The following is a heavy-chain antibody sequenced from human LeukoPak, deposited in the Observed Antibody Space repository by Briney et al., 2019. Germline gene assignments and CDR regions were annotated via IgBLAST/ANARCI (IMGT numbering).Heavy chain of an antibody. CDR2: INPNNGAT. V-gene: IGHV1-2*02. CDR1: GYTFTGYY. CDR3: AREPSPDIVVVPRGVTDYYYYYMDV. Sequence: GASVKVSCKASGYTFTGYYMHWVRQAPGQGLEWMGWINPNNGATTYAQKFQGRVTMTMDTSTSTAYMELSRLKSDDTAPYYCAREPSPDIVVVPRGVTDYYYYYMDVWGTGTTVTVSS. J-gene: IGHJ6*03. D-gene: IGHD2-2*01.